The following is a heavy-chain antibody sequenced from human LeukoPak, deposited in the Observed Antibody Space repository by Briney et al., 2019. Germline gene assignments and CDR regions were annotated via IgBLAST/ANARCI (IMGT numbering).Heavy chain of an antibody. CDR3: AKSDCGSDGCKLLNY. D-gene: IGHD3-10*01. V-gene: IGHV3-74*01. CDR2: IKSDGSMT. Sequence: GGSLRLSCAASGFTFSYYWMYWVRQLPGKGLVWVSRIKSDGSMTDYADSVMGRFTISRDNAKNTVSLQMNNLRAEDTAVYYCAKSDCGSDGCKLLNYWGQGTLVIASS. CDR1: GFTFSYYW. J-gene: IGHJ4*02.